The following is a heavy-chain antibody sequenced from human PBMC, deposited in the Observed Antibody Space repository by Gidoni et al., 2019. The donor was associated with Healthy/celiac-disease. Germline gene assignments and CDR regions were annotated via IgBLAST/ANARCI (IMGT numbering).Heavy chain of an antibody. Sequence: QVQLVESGGGVVQPGRSMRLSCAAAGFTCSSYGMHWVRQAPGKGLPLVALISYEGIYNYYADFVDGRFTISRDNFKYTLYVQMNSLRAEDTAVYYCAKDFLIQLFAYYMDVWGKGTTVTVSS. CDR1: GFTCSSYG. V-gene: IGHV3-30*18. J-gene: IGHJ6*03. CDR2: ISYEGIYN. D-gene: IGHD5-18*01. CDR3: AKDFLIQLFAYYMDV.